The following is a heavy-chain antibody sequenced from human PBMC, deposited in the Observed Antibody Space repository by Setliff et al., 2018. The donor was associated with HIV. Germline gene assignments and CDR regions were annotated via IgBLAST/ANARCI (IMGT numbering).Heavy chain of an antibody. V-gene: IGHV1-24*01. CDR2: FDPEDDET. J-gene: IGHJ4*02. D-gene: IGHD2-2*01. CDR3: ARKPTGSPSDY. Sequence: ASVKVSCKVSGYTLSELSIHWVRQAPGEGLEWMGGFDPEDDETVYAEKFQGRVTMTEDTSTSTAYMELRSLRSDDTALYYCARKPTGSPSDYWGQGTLVTVSS. CDR1: GYTLSELS.